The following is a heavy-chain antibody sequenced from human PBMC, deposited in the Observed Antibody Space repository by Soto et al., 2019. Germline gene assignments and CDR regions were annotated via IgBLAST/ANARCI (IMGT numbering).Heavy chain of an antibody. Sequence: SETLSLTCAVSGVSISSGGYSWSWIRQPPGKGLEWIGYIYHSGSTYYNPSLKSRVTISVDRSKNQFSLKLSSVTAADTAVYYCARGGVVPAAMPFDYWGQGTLVTVSS. J-gene: IGHJ4*02. D-gene: IGHD2-2*01. V-gene: IGHV4-30-2*01. CDR3: ARGGVVPAAMPFDY. CDR1: GVSISSGGYS. CDR2: IYHSGST.